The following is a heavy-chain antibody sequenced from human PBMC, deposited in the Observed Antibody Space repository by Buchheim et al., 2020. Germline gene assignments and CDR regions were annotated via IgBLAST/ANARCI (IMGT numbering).Heavy chain of an antibody. V-gene: IGHV1-2*02. Sequence: QVQLVQSGAEVKKPGASVKVSCKASGYTFTGYYMHWVRQAPGQGLEWMGWINPNSGGTNYAQKFQGRVTMTRDPSISTAYMELSRLRSDDTAVYYCARRYKLYSSSSRAPFDYWGQGTL. D-gene: IGHD6-6*01. CDR3: ARRYKLYSSSSRAPFDY. CDR1: GYTFTGYY. CDR2: INPNSGGT. J-gene: IGHJ4*02.